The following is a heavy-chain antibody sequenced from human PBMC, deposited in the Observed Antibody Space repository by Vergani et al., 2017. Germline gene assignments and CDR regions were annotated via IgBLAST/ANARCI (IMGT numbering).Heavy chain of an antibody. CDR3: ARTVYDFWSGYTTVTYYYYMDV. CDR2: IYYSGST. CDR1: GGSFSGYY. J-gene: IGHJ6*03. D-gene: IGHD3-3*01. V-gene: IGHV4-34*11. Sequence: QVQLQQWGAGLLKPSETLSLTCAVYGGSFSGYYWSWIRQPPGKGLEWIGYIYYSGSTNYNPSLKSRVTISVDTSKNQFSLKLSSVTAADTAVYYCARTVYDFWSGYTTVTYYYYMDVWGKGTTVTVSS.